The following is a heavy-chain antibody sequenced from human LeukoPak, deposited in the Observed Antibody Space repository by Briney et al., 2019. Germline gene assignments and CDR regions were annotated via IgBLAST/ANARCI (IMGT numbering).Heavy chain of an antibody. V-gene: IGHV4-61*02. CDR3: ARGYSGYDHSDDYFDY. CDR1: GGSISSGSYY. CDR2: IYTSGST. Sequence: KSSETLSLTCTASGGSISSGSYYWSWIRQPAGKGLEWVGRIYTSGSTNYNPSLKSRVTISVDTSKNQFSLKLSSVTAADTAVYYCARGYSGYDHSDDYFDYWGQGTLVTVSS. D-gene: IGHD5-12*01. J-gene: IGHJ4*02.